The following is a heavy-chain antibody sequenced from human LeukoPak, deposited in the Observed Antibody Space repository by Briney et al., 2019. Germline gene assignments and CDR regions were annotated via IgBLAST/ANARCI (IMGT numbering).Heavy chain of an antibody. D-gene: IGHD5-18*01. V-gene: IGHV1-69*13. CDR1: GYTFTRYG. CDR3: ARDQGYRYGYGDFDY. CDR2: IIPIFGTA. J-gene: IGHJ4*02. Sequence: SVKVSCKASGYTFTRYGISWVRQAPGQGREWMGWIIPIFGTASYAQKFQGRVTITADESTSTAYMELSSLRSEDTAVYYCARDQGYRYGYGDFDYWGQGTMVIVSS.